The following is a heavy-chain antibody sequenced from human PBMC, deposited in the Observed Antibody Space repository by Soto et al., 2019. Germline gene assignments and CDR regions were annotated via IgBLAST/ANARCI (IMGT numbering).Heavy chain of an antibody. CDR2: ISAYNGNT. V-gene: IGHV1-18*04. D-gene: IGHD6-19*01. J-gene: IGHJ5*02. CDR1: GSTFTSYG. Sequence: ASVKGSCTAAGSTFTSYGSSWVRQATEQGFEWMGWISAYNGNTNYAQKLQGRVTMTTDTSTSTAYMELRSLRSDDTAVYYCARDSSEYSSGWYVGWFDPWCQGTRVTV. CDR3: ARDSSEYSSGWYVGWFDP.